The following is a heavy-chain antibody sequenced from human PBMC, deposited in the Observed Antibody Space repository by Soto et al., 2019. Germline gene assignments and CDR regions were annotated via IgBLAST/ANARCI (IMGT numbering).Heavy chain of an antibody. CDR3: ARRASDYGDYPSDYWYFDL. V-gene: IGHV4-39*01. Sequence: SETLSLTCTVSGGSISSSSYYWGWIRQPPGKGLEWIGSIYYSGSTYYNPSLKSRVTISVDTSKNQFSLKLSSVTAADTAVYYCARRASDYGDYPSDYWYFDLWGRGTLVTAPQ. J-gene: IGHJ2*01. CDR2: IYYSGST. CDR1: GGSISSSSYY. D-gene: IGHD4-17*01.